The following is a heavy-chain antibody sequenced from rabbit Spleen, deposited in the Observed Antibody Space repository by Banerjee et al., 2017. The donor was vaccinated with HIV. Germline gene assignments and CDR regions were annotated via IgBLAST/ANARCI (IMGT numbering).Heavy chain of an antibody. CDR2: INAITGKA. D-gene: IGHD6-1*01. CDR1: RFPFSDKAV. Sequence: QEQLVESGGGLVQPEGSLTLTCTASRFPFSDKAVMCWVRQAPGKGLQWIACINAITGKAVYATWAKGRFTFSKTSSTTVTLQMTSLAAADTATYFCGRSSHAGYAAYGSGFNLWGQGTLVTVS. V-gene: IGHV1S45*01. CDR3: GRSSHAGYAAYGSGFNL. J-gene: IGHJ4*01.